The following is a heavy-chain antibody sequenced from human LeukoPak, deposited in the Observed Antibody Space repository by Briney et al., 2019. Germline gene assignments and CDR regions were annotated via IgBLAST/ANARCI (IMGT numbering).Heavy chain of an antibody. CDR2: ISWNSGSI. Sequence: GGSLRLSCAASGFTFDDYAMHWVRQAPGKGLEWVSGISWNSGSIGYADSVKGRFTISRDNAKNSLYLQMNSLRAEDTALYYCAKSTSILFARGWYDNWGQGTLVTVSS. V-gene: IGHV3-9*01. J-gene: IGHJ4*02. CDR3: AKSTSILFARGWYDN. CDR1: GFTFDDYA. D-gene: IGHD6-19*01.